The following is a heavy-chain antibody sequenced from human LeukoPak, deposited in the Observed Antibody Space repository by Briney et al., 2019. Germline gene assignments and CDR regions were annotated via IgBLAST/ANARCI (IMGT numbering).Heavy chain of an antibody. CDR1: GASMSSHY. CDR2: IYYSGST. J-gene: IGHJ4*02. Sequence: PSETLSLTCTVSGASMSSHYWSWIRQPPGKGLEWIGYIYYSGSTNYKPSLKSRVTISVDRSKNQFSLKLSSVTAADTAVYFCARSTRSSALRTWGQGTLVTVSS. CDR3: ARSTRSSALRT. D-gene: IGHD2-15*01. V-gene: IGHV4-59*11.